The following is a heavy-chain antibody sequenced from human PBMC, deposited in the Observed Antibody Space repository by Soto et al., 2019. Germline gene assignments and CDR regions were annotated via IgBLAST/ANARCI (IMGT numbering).Heavy chain of an antibody. CDR3: ARQRDFYDILTGTQVYYFDY. CDR2: IYFNGST. J-gene: IGHJ4*02. D-gene: IGHD3-9*01. CDR1: GGSISSGGYY. Sequence: PSETLSLTCTVSGGSISSGGYYWSWIRHHPGKGLEWIGSIYFNGSTYYNPSLKSRVTIPVDTSKNQFSLKLSSVTAADTAVYYCARQRDFYDILTGTQVYYFDYWGQGTLVTVSS. V-gene: IGHV4-31*03.